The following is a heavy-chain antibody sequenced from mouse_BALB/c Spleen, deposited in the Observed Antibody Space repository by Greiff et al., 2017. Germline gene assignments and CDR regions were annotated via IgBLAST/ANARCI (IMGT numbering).Heavy chain of an antibody. Sequence: DVHLVESGGGLVKPGGSLKLSCAASGFTFSDYYMYWVRQTPEKRLEWVATISDGGSYTYYPDSVKGRFTISRDNAKNNLYLQMSSLKSEDTAMYYCARDYGYDAYAMDYWGQGTSVTVSS. D-gene: IGHD2-2*01. CDR2: ISDGGSYT. V-gene: IGHV5-4*02. J-gene: IGHJ4*01. CDR3: ARDYGYDAYAMDY. CDR1: GFTFSDYY.